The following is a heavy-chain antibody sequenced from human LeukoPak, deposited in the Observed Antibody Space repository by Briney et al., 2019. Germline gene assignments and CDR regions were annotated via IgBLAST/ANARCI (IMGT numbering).Heavy chain of an antibody. J-gene: IGHJ6*02. CDR1: GCTFSSYA. Sequence: PGRSLRLSCAASGCTFSSYAMHWVRQAPGKGLEWVAVISYDGSNKYYAESVKGRFTISRDNSKNTLYLQMNSLRAEDTAVYYCATHLTSHLLREAIFGVVPGYGMDVWGQGTTVIVSS. V-gene: IGHV3-30-3*01. CDR3: ATHLTSHLLREAIFGVVPGYGMDV. CDR2: ISYDGSNK. D-gene: IGHD3-3*01.